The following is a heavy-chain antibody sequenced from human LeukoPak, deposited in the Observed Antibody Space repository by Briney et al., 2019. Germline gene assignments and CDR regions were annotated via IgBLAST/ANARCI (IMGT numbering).Heavy chain of an antibody. CDR1: GASISSSSYY. V-gene: IGHV4-39*07. J-gene: IGHJ4*02. CDR2: IYYSGST. Sequence: SETLSLTCTVSGASISSSSYYWGWIRRPPGKGLEWIGNIYYSGSTYYNPSLKSRVTISVDTSKNQFSLKLSSVTAADTAVYYCARHDYGDCFDYWGQGTLVTVSS. CDR3: ARHDYGDCFDY. D-gene: IGHD4-17*01.